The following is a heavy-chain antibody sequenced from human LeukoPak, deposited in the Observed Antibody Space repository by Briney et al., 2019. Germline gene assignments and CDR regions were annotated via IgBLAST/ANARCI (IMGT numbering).Heavy chain of an antibody. CDR3: ARDWSPYVDYYDSSGYYLGY. D-gene: IGHD3-22*01. CDR1: GYTFTSYY. CDR2: INPNSGGT. Sequence: ASVKVSCKASGYTFTSYYMHWVRQAPGQGLEWMGWINPNSGGTNYAQKFQGRVTITADESTSTAYMELSSLRSEDTAVYYCARDWSPYVDYYDSSGYYLGYWGQGTLVTVSS. V-gene: IGHV1-2*02. J-gene: IGHJ4*02.